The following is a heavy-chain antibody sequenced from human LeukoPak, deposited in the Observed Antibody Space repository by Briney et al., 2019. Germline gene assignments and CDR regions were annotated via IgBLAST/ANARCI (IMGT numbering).Heavy chain of an antibody. CDR1: GGSFSGYY. Sequence: PSETLSLTCAVYGGSFSGYYWSWIRQPPGKGLEWIGEINHSGSTNYNPSLKSRVTISVDTSKNQFSLKLSSVTAADTAAYYCARDYYYMDVWGKGTTVTVSS. CDR2: INHSGST. J-gene: IGHJ6*03. V-gene: IGHV4-34*01. CDR3: ARDYYYMDV.